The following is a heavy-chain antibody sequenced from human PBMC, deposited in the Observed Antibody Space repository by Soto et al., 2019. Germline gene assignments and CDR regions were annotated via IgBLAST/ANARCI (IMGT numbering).Heavy chain of an antibody. CDR2: VYHSGTT. Sequence: QLQLQESGSGLVNPSQTLSLTCAVSGGSIRSGGYSWSWVRQPPGKGLEWIAYVYHSGTTYYNPSLKSRITISVDRSNNQFSLKLSSVTAADTAVYYCARGFDSSWNGFDYWGQGTLVTVSS. J-gene: IGHJ4*02. CDR3: ARGFDSSWNGFDY. D-gene: IGHD6-13*01. CDR1: GGSIRSGGYS. V-gene: IGHV4-30-2*01.